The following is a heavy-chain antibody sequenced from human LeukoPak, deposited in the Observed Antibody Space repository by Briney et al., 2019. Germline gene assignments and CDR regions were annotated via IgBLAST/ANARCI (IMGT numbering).Heavy chain of an antibody. J-gene: IGHJ6*02. CDR2: ISTYNDNT. Sequence: ASVKVSCKSSGYTFASYGISWVRQAPGQGLEWMGWISTYNDNTDYAQRFQGRVTMTTDTSTSTAYMELRSLRSDDTAVYYCARVSPNLDFYGLDVWGQGTTVTVSS. CDR3: ARVSPNLDFYGLDV. D-gene: IGHD3-3*01. CDR1: GYTFASYG. V-gene: IGHV1-18*01.